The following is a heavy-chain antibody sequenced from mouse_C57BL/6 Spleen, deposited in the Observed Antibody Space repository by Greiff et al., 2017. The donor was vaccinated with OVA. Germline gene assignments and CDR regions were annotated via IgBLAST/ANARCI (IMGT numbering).Heavy chain of an antibody. CDR3: AQSAY. J-gene: IGHJ3*01. CDR1: GYTFTSYW. CDR2: IDPSDSET. Sequence: QVQLQQPGAELVRPGSSVKLSCKASGYTFTSYWMHWVKQRPIQGLEWIGNIDPSDSETHYNPKFKGKATLTADNSSSTAYLQHSSLTSEASAVYYCAQSAYWGQGTLVTVSA. V-gene: IGHV1-52*01.